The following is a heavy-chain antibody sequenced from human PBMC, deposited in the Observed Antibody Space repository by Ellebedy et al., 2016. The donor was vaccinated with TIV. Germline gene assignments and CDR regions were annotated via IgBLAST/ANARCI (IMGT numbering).Heavy chain of an antibody. Sequence: AASVKVSCKASGFTFTSSAMQWVRQARGQRLEWIGWIVVGSGNTNYAQKFQERVTITRDMSTSTAYMELSSLRSEDTAVYFCARWAGYSETFEGPFDYWGQGTLVTVSS. CDR3: ARWAGYSETFEGPFDY. D-gene: IGHD5-12*01. CDR2: IVVGSGNT. CDR1: GFTFTSSA. J-gene: IGHJ4*02. V-gene: IGHV1-58*02.